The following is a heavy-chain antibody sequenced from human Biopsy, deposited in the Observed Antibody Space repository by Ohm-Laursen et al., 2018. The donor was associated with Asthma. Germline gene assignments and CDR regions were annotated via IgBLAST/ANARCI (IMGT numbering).Heavy chain of an antibody. CDR3: AKRRGYSDLTDFDR. CDR2: VSYDGGVA. D-gene: IGHD3-3*01. CDR1: GFAVSRDH. Sequence: SLRLSCTASGFAVSRDHMFWVRQAPGKGLEWVAVVSYDGGVAHYADSMKGRFTISRDNAKSTLYLQMNRLRTDDTAVYYCAKRRGYSDLTDFDRWGQGTLVTVSS. V-gene: IGHV3-30-3*01. J-gene: IGHJ4*02.